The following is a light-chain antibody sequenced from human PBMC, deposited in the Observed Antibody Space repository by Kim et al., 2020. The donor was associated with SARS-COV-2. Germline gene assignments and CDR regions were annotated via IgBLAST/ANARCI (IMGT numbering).Light chain of an antibody. CDR2: DVS. V-gene: IGLV2-14*04. Sequence: QSVTISWTGTSSDVGGYNYVSWCQQHPGKAPKLMIYDVSKRPSGVSNRFSGSKSGNTASLTISGLQAEDGADCYCSSYTSSSTWVFGGGTQLTVL. CDR3: SSYTSSSTWV. J-gene: IGLJ3*02. CDR1: SSDVGGYNY.